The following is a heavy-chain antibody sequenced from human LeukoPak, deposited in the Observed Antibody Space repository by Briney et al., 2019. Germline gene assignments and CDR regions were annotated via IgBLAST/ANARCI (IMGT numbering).Heavy chain of an antibody. Sequence: AGGSLRLSCAASGFTFSSYAMNWVRQAPGKGLEWVAVISYDGSNKYYADSVKGRFTISRDNSKNTLYLQMNSLRAEDTAMYYCARVSGSRNYYFGAFDIWGQGTMVTVSS. D-gene: IGHD3-10*01. CDR2: ISYDGSNK. CDR3: ARVSGSRNYYFGAFDI. CDR1: GFTFSSYA. J-gene: IGHJ3*02. V-gene: IGHV3-30-3*01.